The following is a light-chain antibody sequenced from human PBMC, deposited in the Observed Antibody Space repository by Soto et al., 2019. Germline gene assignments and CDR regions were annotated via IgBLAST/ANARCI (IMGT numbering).Light chain of an antibody. CDR1: RSVNRKY. Sequence: EIVMTQSPSTLSVSPGERATLSCGASRSVNRKYLAWYQQKPGQAPRLLIYRASTKATDMPGRFSGRGSGTEFTLTINNLQSEDFAVYYCQQYRNWPRTFGQGTKVDIK. CDR3: QQYRNWPRT. CDR2: RAS. J-gene: IGKJ1*01. V-gene: IGKV3-15*01.